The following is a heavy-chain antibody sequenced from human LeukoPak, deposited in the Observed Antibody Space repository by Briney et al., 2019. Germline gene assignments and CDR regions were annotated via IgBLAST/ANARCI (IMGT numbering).Heavy chain of an antibody. J-gene: IGHJ4*02. CDR2: IKQDGSEK. CDR3: ARDLGYSYGYAPLYYFDY. Sequence: GGSLRLSCAASGFTFSSYWMSWVRQAPGKGLEWVANIKQDGSEKYYVDSVKGRFTISRDNAKNSLYLQMNSLRAEDTAVYYCARDLGYSYGYAPLYYFDYWGQGTLVTVSS. CDR1: GFTFSSYW. D-gene: IGHD5-18*01. V-gene: IGHV3-7*01.